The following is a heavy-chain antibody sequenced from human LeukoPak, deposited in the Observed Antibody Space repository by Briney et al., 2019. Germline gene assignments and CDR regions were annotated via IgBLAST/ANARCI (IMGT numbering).Heavy chain of an antibody. J-gene: IGHJ4*02. CDR1: GGSISSYY. CDR3: ARVGTGGSYYWVFDY. CDR2: IYYSGST. Sequence: SETLSLTCTVSGGSISSYYWSWLRQPPGKGLEWIGYIYYSGSTNYNPSLKSRVTISVDTSKNQFSLKLSSVTAADTAVYYCARVGTGGSYYWVFDYWGQGTLVTVSS. D-gene: IGHD1-26*01. V-gene: IGHV4-59*08.